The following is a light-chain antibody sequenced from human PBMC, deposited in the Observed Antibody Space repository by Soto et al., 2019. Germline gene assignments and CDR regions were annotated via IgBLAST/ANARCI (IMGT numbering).Light chain of an antibody. J-gene: IGKJ4*01. CDR1: QTISSW. Sequence: DIQMTQSPSTLSGSVADRVTITCRASQTISSWLAWYQQKQGKAPKLLIYAASTLQAGVPSRFSGSGSGTDVTITISSLQTEDGAAYYCQKYNSAPLTFGGGTKVDIK. CDR2: AAS. CDR3: QKYNSAPLT. V-gene: IGKV1-27*01.